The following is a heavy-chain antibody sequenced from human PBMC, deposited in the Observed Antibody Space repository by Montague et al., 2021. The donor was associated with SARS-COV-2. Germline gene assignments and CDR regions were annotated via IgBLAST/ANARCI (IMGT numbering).Heavy chain of an antibody. CDR2: IHYSGST. V-gene: IGHV4-39*01. Sequence: SETLSLTCAVPGGSISSSSYYWGWIRQPPGKGLEWIGSIHYSGSTYYNPSLKSRVSISVDTSKNQFSLKLSSVTAADTAVYYCARLWDTVYYYYGMDVWGQGTTVTVSS. J-gene: IGHJ6*02. D-gene: IGHD1-26*01. CDR1: GGSISSSSYY. CDR3: ARLWDTVYYYYGMDV.